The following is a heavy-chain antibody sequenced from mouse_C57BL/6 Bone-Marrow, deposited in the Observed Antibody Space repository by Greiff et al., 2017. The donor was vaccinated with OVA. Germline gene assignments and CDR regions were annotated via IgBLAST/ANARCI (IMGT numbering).Heavy chain of an antibody. J-gene: IGHJ3*01. CDR3: ARGGLYDPFFAY. Sequence: EVKLQQSGPELVKPGASVKISCKASGYSFTDYNMNWVKQSNGKSLEWIGVINPNYGATSYNQKFKGKATLTVDQSSSTAYMQLNSLTSEDSSVYYCARGGLYDPFFAYWGQGTLVTVSA. CDR2: INPNYGAT. V-gene: IGHV1-39*01. CDR1: GYSFTDYN. D-gene: IGHD2-3*01.